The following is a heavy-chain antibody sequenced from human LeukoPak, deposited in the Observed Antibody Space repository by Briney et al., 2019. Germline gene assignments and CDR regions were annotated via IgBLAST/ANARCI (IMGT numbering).Heavy chain of an antibody. CDR1: GYTFTSYA. Sequence: ASVTVSCKASGYTFTSYAISWVRQAPGQGLEWVGWINAYNGNTNYAQKLQGRVTMTTDTSTSTAYMDLRSLRSDDTAVYYCARSPTVVVPAAITSYYFDYWGQGTLVTVSS. D-gene: IGHD2-2*01. CDR2: INAYNGNT. CDR3: ARSPTVVVPAAITSYYFDY. J-gene: IGHJ4*02. V-gene: IGHV1-18*01.